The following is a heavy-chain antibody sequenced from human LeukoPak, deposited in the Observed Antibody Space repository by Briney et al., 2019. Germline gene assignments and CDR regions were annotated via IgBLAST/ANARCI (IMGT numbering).Heavy chain of an antibody. V-gene: IGHV3-7*01. CDR3: ARESMVRGEDYYYYYGMDV. CDR2: IKQDGSEK. Sequence: GGSLRLSCAASGFTFSSYWMSWVRQAPGKGLEWVANIKQDGSEKYYVDSVKGRFTISRDNAKNSLYLQMNSLRAEDTAVYYCARESMVRGEDYYYYYGMDVWGQGTTVTVSS. D-gene: IGHD3-10*01. CDR1: GFTFSSYW. J-gene: IGHJ6*02.